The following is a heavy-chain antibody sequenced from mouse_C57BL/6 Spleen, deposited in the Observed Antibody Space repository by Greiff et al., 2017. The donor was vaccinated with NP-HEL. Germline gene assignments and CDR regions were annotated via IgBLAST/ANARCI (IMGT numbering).Heavy chain of an antibody. CDR1: GFSLPSYG. V-gene: IGHV2-5*01. Sequence: QVQLKESGPGLVQPSQSLSITCTVSGFSLPSYGVHWVRQSPGKGLEWLGVIWRGGSTDYNAAFMSRLSITKDNSKSQVFFKMNSLQADDTAIYYCAKEIYYYGSSSYWYFDVWGTGTTVTVSS. D-gene: IGHD1-1*01. CDR3: AKEIYYYGSSSYWYFDV. CDR2: IWRGGST. J-gene: IGHJ1*03.